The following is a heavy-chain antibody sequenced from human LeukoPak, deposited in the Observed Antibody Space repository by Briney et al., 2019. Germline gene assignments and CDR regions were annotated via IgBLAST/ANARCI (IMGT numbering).Heavy chain of an antibody. V-gene: IGHV1-2*02. CDR1: GYTFTGYY. CDR2: INPNSGGT. CDR3: ARGPLLLYLRATDY. J-gene: IGHJ4*02. D-gene: IGHD1-26*01. Sequence: GASVKVSCKASGYTFTGYYMHWVRQAPGQGLEWMGWINPNSGGTNYAQKFQGRVTMTRDTSISTAYMELSRLTSDDTAVYYCARGPLLLYLRATDYWGQGTLVTVSS.